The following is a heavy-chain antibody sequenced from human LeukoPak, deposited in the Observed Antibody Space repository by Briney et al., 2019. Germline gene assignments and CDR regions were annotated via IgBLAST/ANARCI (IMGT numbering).Heavy chain of an antibody. CDR2: INPNSGGT. J-gene: IGHJ4*02. V-gene: IGHV1-2*02. D-gene: IGHD3-22*01. Sequence: ASVKVSCKASGYTFTGYYMHWVRQAPGQGLEWMGWINPNSGGTNYAQKFQGRVTMTRDTSISTACMELSRLRSDDTAVYYCARVGYYYDSEGDYWGQGTLVTVSS. CDR3: ARVGYYYDSEGDY. CDR1: GYTFTGYY.